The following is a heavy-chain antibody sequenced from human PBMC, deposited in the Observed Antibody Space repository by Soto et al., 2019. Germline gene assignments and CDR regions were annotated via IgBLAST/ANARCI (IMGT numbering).Heavy chain of an antibody. D-gene: IGHD4-17*01. V-gene: IGHV3-23*01. Sequence: GGSLRLSCAASGFTFSSYAMSWVRQAPGKGLEWVSAISGSGESTYYADSVKGRFTISRDNSKNTLYLQMNSLRAEDTAVYYCAKEEPFHDYGDYRAGMDVWGQGTTVTVSS. CDR1: GFTFSSYA. CDR2: ISGSGEST. J-gene: IGHJ6*02. CDR3: AKEEPFHDYGDYRAGMDV.